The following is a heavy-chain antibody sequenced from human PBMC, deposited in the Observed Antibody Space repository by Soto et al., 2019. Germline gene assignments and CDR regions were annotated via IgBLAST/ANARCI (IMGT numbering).Heavy chain of an antibody. Sequence: EVQLVESGGGLVQPGGSLRLSCAASGFTFSSYEMNWVRQALGKGLEWVSYISSSGSTIYYADSVKGRFTISRDNAKNSLYLQMNSLRAEDTAVYYCARDHRIHYFDYWGQGTLVTVSS. J-gene: IGHJ4*02. V-gene: IGHV3-48*03. CDR3: ARDHRIHYFDY. CDR2: ISSSGSTI. D-gene: IGHD1-20*01. CDR1: GFTFSSYE.